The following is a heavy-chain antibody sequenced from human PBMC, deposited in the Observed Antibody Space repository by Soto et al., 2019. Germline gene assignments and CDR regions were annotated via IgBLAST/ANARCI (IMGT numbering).Heavy chain of an antibody. CDR2: MNPNSGNT. CDR1: GYTFTSYD. CDR3: ARLRVEMATTRGFDY. J-gene: IGHJ4*02. D-gene: IGHD5-12*01. Sequence: QVQLVQSGAEVKKPGVSVKVSCKASGYTFTSYDINWVRQATGQGLEWMGWMNPNSGNTGYAQKFQGRVTMTRNTSISTAYMELSSLRSEDTAVYYCARLRVEMATTRGFDYWGQETLVTVSS. V-gene: IGHV1-8*01.